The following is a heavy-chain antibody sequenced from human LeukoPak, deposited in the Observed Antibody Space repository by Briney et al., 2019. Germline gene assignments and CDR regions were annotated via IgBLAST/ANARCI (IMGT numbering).Heavy chain of an antibody. CDR3: ARWARGDFWSGYYMYYFDY. J-gene: IGHJ4*02. D-gene: IGHD3-3*01. CDR2: IYPGDSDT. CDR1: GYSFTSYW. V-gene: IGHV5-51*01. Sequence: GESLKISCKGSGYSFTSYWIGWVRQMPGKGLEWMGIIYPGDSDTRYSPSFQGQVTTSADKSISTAYLQWSSLKASDTAMYYCARWARGDFWSGYYMYYFDYWGQGTLVTVSS.